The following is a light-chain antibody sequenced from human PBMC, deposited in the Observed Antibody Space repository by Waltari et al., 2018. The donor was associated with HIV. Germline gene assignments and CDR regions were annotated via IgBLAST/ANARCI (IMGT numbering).Light chain of an antibody. CDR3: QHYINYPWT. V-gene: IGKV1-5*03. Sequence: DIQMTLSTSTLSAQVGDSDTITCWATETINTWLAWFQQKPGKAPKLLISKASNLERGVSPRFNGSGSGTEFTLTISSLQPDDFATYFCQHYINYPWTFGQGTKVEI. J-gene: IGKJ1*01. CDR1: ETINTW. CDR2: KAS.